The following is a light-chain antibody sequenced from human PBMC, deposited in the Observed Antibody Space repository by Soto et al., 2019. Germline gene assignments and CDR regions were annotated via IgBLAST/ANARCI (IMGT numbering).Light chain of an antibody. Sequence: QSALTQPASVSGSPGQSITISCTGTSSDVGNYNYVSWYQQHPAKAPELMIYDVSNRPSGVSNRFSGSKSGNTASLTISGLQAEDEADYYCSSYTTSGTRVFGTGTKVTVL. CDR1: SSDVGNYNY. CDR2: DVS. J-gene: IGLJ1*01. V-gene: IGLV2-14*01. CDR3: SSYTTSGTRV.